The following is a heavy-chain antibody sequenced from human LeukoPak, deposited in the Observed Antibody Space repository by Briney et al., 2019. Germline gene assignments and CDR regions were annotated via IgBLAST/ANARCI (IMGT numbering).Heavy chain of an antibody. CDR3: ARVGNLYFYYYMDV. J-gene: IGHJ6*03. CDR1: GFTFSSYA. Sequence: GGSLRLSCAASGFTFSSYAMTWVRQAPGKGLEWVSAISGSGTSTYYADSVKGRFTISRDNSKNTLYLQMNSLRAEDTAVYYCARVGNLYFYYYMDVWGKGTTVTVSS. V-gene: IGHV3-23*01. CDR2: ISGSGTST. D-gene: IGHD1-7*01.